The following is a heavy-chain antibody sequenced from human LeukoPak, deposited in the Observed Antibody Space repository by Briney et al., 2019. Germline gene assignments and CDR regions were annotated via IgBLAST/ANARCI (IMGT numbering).Heavy chain of an antibody. J-gene: IGHJ6*03. Sequence: GASVKVSCKACGYTFTSYYMHWVRQAPGQGLEWMGIINPSGGSTSYAQKFQGRVTMTRDMSTSTVYIEMSSLRSEDTVVYYCERGRYRYWSGGSCYSYYYYYMDVWGKGTTVTVSS. D-gene: IGHD2-15*01. CDR3: ERGRYRYWSGGSCYSYYYYYMDV. CDR2: INPSGGST. CDR1: GYTFTSYY. V-gene: IGHV1-46*01.